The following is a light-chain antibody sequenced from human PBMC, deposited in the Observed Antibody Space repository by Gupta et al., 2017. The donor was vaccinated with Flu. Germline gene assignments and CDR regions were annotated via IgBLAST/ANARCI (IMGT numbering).Light chain of an antibody. Sequence: YEMTQQPSVSVSTGQTASITCSGDKLGDKYACWYQQKPGQFPVLVIYQSSNRPSGSPERFSGSNSGNTATLTVSGTQAMDEADYYCQACDISTACVFETGTKVTVL. CDR1: KLGDKY. CDR2: QSS. V-gene: IGLV3-1*01. J-gene: IGLJ1*01. CDR3: QACDISTACV.